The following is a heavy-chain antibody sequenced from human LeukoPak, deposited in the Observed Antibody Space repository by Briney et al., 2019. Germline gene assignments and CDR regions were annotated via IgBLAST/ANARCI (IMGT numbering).Heavy chain of an antibody. J-gene: IGHJ6*02. D-gene: IGHD2-15*01. CDR1: GGSISSYY. V-gene: IGHV4-59*12. Sequence: PSETLSLTCTVSGGSISSYYWSWIRQPPGKGLEWIGYIYYSGSTNYNPSLKSRVTISVDTSKNQFSLKLSSVTAADTAVYYCARGAQWSRLYYYGMDVWGQGTTVTVSS. CDR2: IYYSGST. CDR3: ARGAQWSRLYYYGMDV.